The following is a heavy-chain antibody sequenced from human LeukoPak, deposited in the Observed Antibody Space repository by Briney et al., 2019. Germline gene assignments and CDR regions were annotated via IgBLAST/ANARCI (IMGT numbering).Heavy chain of an antibody. CDR2: IYYSGST. CDR3: ARAHSGWGKGSFWFDP. J-gene: IGHJ5*02. D-gene: IGHD6-19*01. Sequence: SETLSLTCTVSGGSISSSSYYWGWIRQPPGKGLEWIGSIYYSGSTYYNPSLKSRVTISVDTSKDQFSLKLSSVTAADTAVYYCARAHSGWGKGSFWFDPWGQGTLVTVSS. V-gene: IGHV4-39*07. CDR1: GGSISSSSYY.